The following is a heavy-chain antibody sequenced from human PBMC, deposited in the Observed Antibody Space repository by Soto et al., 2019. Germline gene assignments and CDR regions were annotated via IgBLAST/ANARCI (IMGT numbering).Heavy chain of an antibody. CDR2: IYTSGST. J-gene: IGHJ6*02. D-gene: IGHD2-2*01. CDR3: AREVLGYCSSTSCYGYYYYGMDV. V-gene: IGHV4-4*07. CDR1: GGSISSYY. Sequence: SETLSLTCTVSGGSISSYYWSWIRQPAGKGLEWIGRIYTSGSTNYNPSLKSRVTMSVDTSKNQFSLKLSSVTAADTAVYYCAREVLGYCSSTSCYGYYYYGMDVWGQGTTVTVSS.